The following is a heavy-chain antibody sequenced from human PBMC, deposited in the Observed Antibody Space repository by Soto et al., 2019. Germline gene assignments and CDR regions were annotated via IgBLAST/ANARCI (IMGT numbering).Heavy chain of an antibody. D-gene: IGHD3-10*01. CDR2: INTGNGNT. J-gene: IGHJ4*02. Sequence: QVQLVQSGADVKKPGASVRVSCTASGYTFTTYTLHWLRQAPGQRLEWVGWINTGNGNTKYSQISQGRVSITRDRSANTVHLELSSLRSEDTAVYYCARGGSGNFDYWGQGTLVTVSS. CDR1: GYTFTTYT. CDR3: ARGGSGNFDY. V-gene: IGHV1-3*04.